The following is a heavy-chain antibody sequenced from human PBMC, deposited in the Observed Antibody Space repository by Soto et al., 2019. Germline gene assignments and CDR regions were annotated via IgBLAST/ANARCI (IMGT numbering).Heavy chain of an antibody. Sequence: SETLSLTCAVYGGSFSGYYWSWIRQPPGKGLEWIGEINHSGSTNYNPSLKSRVTISVDTSKNQFSLKLSSVTAADTAVYYCARGPRTTVTTPTWNWFDPWGQGTLVTVSS. CDR1: GGSFSGYY. CDR2: INHSGST. CDR3: ARGPRTTVTTPTWNWFDP. J-gene: IGHJ5*02. D-gene: IGHD4-4*01. V-gene: IGHV4-34*01.